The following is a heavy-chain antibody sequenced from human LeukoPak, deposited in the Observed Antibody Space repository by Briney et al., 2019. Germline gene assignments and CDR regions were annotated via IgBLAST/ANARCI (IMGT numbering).Heavy chain of an antibody. CDR1: GGSISGLY. Sequence: SETLSLTCSVSGGSISGLYWAWIRQPPGKGLEWIGYIYSSGATNYNPSLKSRVSISVDTSKNQFSLKLSSVTAADTAVYYCARERGEREQWLGGRTRYYGMDVWGQGTTVTVSS. CDR2: IYSSGAT. CDR3: ARERGEREQWLGGRTRYYGMDV. V-gene: IGHV4-59*11. J-gene: IGHJ6*02. D-gene: IGHD6-19*01.